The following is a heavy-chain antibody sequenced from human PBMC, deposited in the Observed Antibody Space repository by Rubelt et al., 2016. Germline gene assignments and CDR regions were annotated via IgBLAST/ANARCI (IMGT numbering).Heavy chain of an antibody. CDR1: GFTFSSYG. D-gene: IGHD5-24*01. CDR2: IWYDGSNK. CDR3: ARDQNPDGYIDY. V-gene: IGHV3-33*01. Sequence: QVQLVESGGGVVQPGRSLRLSCAASGFTFSSYGMHWARQAPGKGLEWVAVIWYDGSNKYFADSVKGRFTISRDNSKNTLYLQMNSLRAEDTAVYYCARDQNPDGYIDYWGQGTLVTVSS. J-gene: IGHJ4*02.